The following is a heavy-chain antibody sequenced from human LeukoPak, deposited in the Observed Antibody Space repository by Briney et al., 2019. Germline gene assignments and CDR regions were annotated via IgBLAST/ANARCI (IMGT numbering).Heavy chain of an antibody. V-gene: IGHV4-59*08. CDR2: SSNNGST. D-gene: IGHD4-17*01. CDR1: GGSITTYY. J-gene: IGHJ4*02. Sequence: AETLSLTCTVSGGSITTYYWSWVRQPPGKGLEWIGYSSNNGSTKYNPSLKSRVTISVDTSMNQFSLRLKSMTAADTAVYYCARVAVTRTVDYWGQGTLVTVSS. CDR3: ARVAVTRTVDY.